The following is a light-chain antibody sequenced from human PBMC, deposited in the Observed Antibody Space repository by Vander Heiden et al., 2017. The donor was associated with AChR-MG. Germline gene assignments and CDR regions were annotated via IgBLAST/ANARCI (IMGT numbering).Light chain of an antibody. Sequence: DFVMTPSPLSLPVTPGEPPTISCSCSEILLYSNVYNYLDWYLQKAGQSPQILIYLGSNRAPGVPDRFSGIGSGTDFTLKISRVEAEDVGGYYCRQSLQAPLTFGQRTKLDI. V-gene: IGKV2-28*01. J-gene: IGKJ2*01. CDR3: RQSLQAPLT. CDR1: EILLYSNVYNY. CDR2: LGS.